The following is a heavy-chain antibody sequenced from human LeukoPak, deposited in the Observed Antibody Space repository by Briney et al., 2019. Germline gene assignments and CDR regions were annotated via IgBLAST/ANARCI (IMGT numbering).Heavy chain of an antibody. CDR2: MNPNSGNT. V-gene: IGHV1-8*01. D-gene: IGHD3-22*01. CDR1: GYTFTSYD. J-gene: IGHJ3*02. CDR3: ARPYDSSGYYYSDAFDI. Sequence: ASVKVSCKASGYTFTSYDINWARQATGQGLEWMGWMNPNSGNTGYAQKFQGRVTMTRNTSISTAYMELSSLRSEDTAVYYCARPYDSSGYYYSDAFDIWGQGTMVTVSS.